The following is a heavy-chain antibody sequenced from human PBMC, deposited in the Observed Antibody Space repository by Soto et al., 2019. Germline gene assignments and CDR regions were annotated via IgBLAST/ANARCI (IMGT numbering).Heavy chain of an antibody. J-gene: IGHJ6*02. V-gene: IGHV4-61*01. CDR1: GGSISSSSYY. Sequence: PSETLSLTCTVSGGSISSSSYYWGWIRQPPGKGLEWIGYIYYSGSTNYNPSLKSRVTISVDTSKNQFSLKLSSVTAADTAVYYCARDRGAQLWSRGYYYYGMDVWGQGTTVTVSS. CDR3: ARDRGAQLWSRGYYYYGMDV. D-gene: IGHD5-18*01. CDR2: IYYSGST.